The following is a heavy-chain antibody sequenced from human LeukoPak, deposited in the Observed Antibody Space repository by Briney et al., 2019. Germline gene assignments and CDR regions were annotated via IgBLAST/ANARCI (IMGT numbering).Heavy chain of an antibody. V-gene: IGHV3-23*01. CDR1: GFTFSSYA. D-gene: IGHD6-19*01. Sequence: QSGGSLRLSCAASGFTFSSYAMSWVRQAPGKGLEWVSAISGSGGSTYYADSVKGRFTISRDNSKNTLYLQMNSLRAEDTAVYYCAKGVAGNIADSPPVDYWGQGTLVTVSS. J-gene: IGHJ4*02. CDR2: ISGSGGST. CDR3: AKGVAGNIADSPPVDY.